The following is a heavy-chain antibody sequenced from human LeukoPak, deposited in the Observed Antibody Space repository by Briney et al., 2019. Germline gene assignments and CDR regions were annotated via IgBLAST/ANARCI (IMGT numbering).Heavy chain of an antibody. D-gene: IGHD3-10*01. J-gene: IGHJ5*02. CDR3: ARGSRHGSGSYPNWFDP. CDR1: GYTFTGYY. CDR2: INPNSGGT. Sequence: GASVKVSCKASGYTFTGYYMHWVRQAPGQGLEWMGWINPNSGGTNYAQKFQGRVTMTRDTSISTAYMELSRLRSDDTAVYYCARGSRHGSGSYPNWFDPWGQGTLVTVSS. V-gene: IGHV1-2*02.